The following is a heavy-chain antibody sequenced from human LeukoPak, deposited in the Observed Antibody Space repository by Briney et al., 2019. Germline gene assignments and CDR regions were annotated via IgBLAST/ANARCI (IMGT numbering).Heavy chain of an antibody. V-gene: IGHV3-21*01. CDR2: INSGSTYI. CDR1: GFTFSSYS. Sequence: PGGSLRLSCAASGFTFSSYSMNWVRQAPGKGLEGVSSINSGSTYIFYADSMKGRFTISRDNAKNSLYLQMNSLRAEDTAVYYCATDLTGEEDYWGQGTLVTVSS. J-gene: IGHJ4*02. CDR3: ATDLTGEEDY. D-gene: IGHD7-27*01.